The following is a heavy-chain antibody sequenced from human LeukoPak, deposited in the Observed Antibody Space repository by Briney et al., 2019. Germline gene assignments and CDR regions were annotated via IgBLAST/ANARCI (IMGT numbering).Heavy chain of an antibody. CDR1: GFTFSSYA. J-gene: IGHJ4*02. D-gene: IGHD4-17*01. CDR3: AKADYGDFVRPFDY. V-gene: IGHV3-23*01. CDR2: ISGSGGST. Sequence: GGSLRLSCAASGFTFSSYAMSWVRRAPGKGLEWVSAISGSGGSTYYADSVKGRFTISRDNSKNTLYLQMNSLRAEDTAVYYCAKADYGDFVRPFDYWGQGTLVTVSS.